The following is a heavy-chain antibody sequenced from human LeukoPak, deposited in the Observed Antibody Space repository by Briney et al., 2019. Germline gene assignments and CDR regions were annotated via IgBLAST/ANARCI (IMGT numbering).Heavy chain of an antibody. CDR1: GFTFSHAW. J-gene: IGHJ4*02. Sequence: GGSLRLSCAVSGFTFSHAWMSWVRQAPGKGLEWVGRIKSKTDGGTTDYAAPVKGRFTISRDDSKNTLYLQMNSPKSEDTAVYYCTTIRGFCSGRSCLGYWGQGTLVTVSS. V-gene: IGHV3-15*01. D-gene: IGHD2-15*01. CDR2: IKSKTDGGTT. CDR3: TTIRGFCSGRSCLGY.